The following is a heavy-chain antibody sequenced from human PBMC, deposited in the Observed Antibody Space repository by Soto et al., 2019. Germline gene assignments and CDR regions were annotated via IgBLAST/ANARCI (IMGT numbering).Heavy chain of an antibody. CDR2: INAGNGNT. V-gene: IGHV1-3*01. J-gene: IGHJ5*02. CDR1: GYTFTSYA. D-gene: IGHD3-10*01. Sequence: QVQLVQSGAEVKKPGASVKVSCKASGYTFTSYAMHWVRQAPGQRLEWMGWINAGNGNTKYSQKFQGRVTITRDTSASTAYMELSSLRSEDTAVYYCARDRGFTGFHWFDPWGQGTLVTVSS. CDR3: ARDRGFTGFHWFDP.